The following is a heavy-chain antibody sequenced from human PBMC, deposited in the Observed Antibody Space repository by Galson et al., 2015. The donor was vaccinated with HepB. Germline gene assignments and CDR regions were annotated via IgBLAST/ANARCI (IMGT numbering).Heavy chain of an antibody. D-gene: IGHD6-19*01. CDR3: RIAVAGTPTYYFDY. V-gene: IGHV1-18*04. Sequence: SVKVSCKASGYTFTSYGISWVRQAPGQGLEWMGWISAYNGNTNYAQKLQGRVTMTTDTSTSTAYMELRSLRSDDTAVYYCRIAVAGTPTYYFDYWGQGTLVTVSS. J-gene: IGHJ4*02. CDR2: ISAYNGNT. CDR1: GYTFTSYG.